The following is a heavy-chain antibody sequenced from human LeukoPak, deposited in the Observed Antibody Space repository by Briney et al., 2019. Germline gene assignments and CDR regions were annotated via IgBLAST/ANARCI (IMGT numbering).Heavy chain of an antibody. CDR2: INGDASST. Sequence: GGSLRLSCAASGLTFSGYWMHWVRHAPGKGLVWVSRINGDASSTIYADSVKGRFTISRDDAESTLYLQMNSLRVEDTAVYYCARARGITYGYFEYWGQGTLVTVSS. V-gene: IGHV3-74*01. CDR3: ARARGITYGYFEY. J-gene: IGHJ4*02. D-gene: IGHD5-18*01. CDR1: GLTFSGYW.